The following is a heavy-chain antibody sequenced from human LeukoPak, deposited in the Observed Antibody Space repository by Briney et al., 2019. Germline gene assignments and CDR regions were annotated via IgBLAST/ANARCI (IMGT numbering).Heavy chain of an antibody. CDR3: ARDFTQWPVDPELDY. Sequence: GGSLRLSCAASGFTFRSYSMNWVRQAPGKGLEWVSSISSSSSYIYYADSVKGRFTISRDNAKNSLYLQMNSLRAEDTAVYYCARDFTQWPVDPELDYWGQGTLVTVSS. CDR2: ISSSSSYI. CDR1: GFTFRSYS. D-gene: IGHD6-19*01. J-gene: IGHJ4*02. V-gene: IGHV3-21*01.